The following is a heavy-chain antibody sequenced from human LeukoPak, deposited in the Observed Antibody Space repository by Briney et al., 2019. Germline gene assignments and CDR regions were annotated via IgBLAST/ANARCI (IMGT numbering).Heavy chain of an antibody. CDR1: GLTFSSFA. J-gene: IGHJ3*01. Sequence: GGSLSFSCEALGLTFSSFALSWVGQVQGKGLEWVSAISGSGGSTYYADSVKGRFTISRDNSKNTLYLQMNSLRAEDTAVHYCVKRTVGAGFDVWGQGTMVTVSS. V-gene: IGHV3-23*01. CDR2: ISGSGGST. CDR3: VKRTVGAGFDV. D-gene: IGHD4-11*01.